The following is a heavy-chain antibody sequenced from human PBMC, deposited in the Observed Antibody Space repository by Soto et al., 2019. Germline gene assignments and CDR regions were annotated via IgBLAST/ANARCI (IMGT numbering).Heavy chain of an antibody. CDR1: GFTFSSYP. D-gene: IGHD1-1*01. Sequence: SLRLSCAASGFTFSSYPMHWLRQTPGKGLEWLTVLSFDGKVKHYADSVEGRFTISRDISKNTLYLQMNSLRGEDTAVSYCARDPLRGSPDYFDYWGQGTPVTVSS. V-gene: IGHV3-30*04. CDR3: ARDPLRGSPDYFDY. CDR2: LSFDGKVK. J-gene: IGHJ4*02.